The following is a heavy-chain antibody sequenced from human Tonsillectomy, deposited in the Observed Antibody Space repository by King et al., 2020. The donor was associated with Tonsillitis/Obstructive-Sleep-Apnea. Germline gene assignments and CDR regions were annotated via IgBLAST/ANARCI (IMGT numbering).Heavy chain of an antibody. CDR3: ARHRREGRVPGELDY. Sequence: QVQLQESGPGLVKPSETLSLTCTVSGGSISSYYWSWIRQPPGKGLEWIGYIYYSGSTNYNPSLKSRVTISVDTSKNQFSLKLSSVTAADTAVYYCARHRREGRVPGELDYWGQGTLVTVSS. CDR2: IYYSGST. CDR1: GGSISSYY. D-gene: IGHD3-10*01. J-gene: IGHJ4*02. V-gene: IGHV4-59*08.